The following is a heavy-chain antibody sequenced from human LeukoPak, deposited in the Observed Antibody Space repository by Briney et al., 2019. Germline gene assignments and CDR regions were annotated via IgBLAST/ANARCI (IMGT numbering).Heavy chain of an antibody. D-gene: IGHD6-6*01. CDR2: ISGSGGST. Sequence: GGSLRLPCAASGFTFSSYAMSWVRQAPGKGLEWVSAISGSGGSTYYADSVKGRFTISRDNSKNTLYLQMNSLRAEDTAVYYCAKLSIYNCGMDVWGQGTTVTVSS. J-gene: IGHJ6*02. CDR3: AKLSIYNCGMDV. V-gene: IGHV3-23*01. CDR1: GFTFSSYA.